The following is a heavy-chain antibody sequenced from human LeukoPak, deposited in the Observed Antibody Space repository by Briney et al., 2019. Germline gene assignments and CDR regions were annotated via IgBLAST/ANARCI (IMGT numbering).Heavy chain of an antibody. CDR3: ARDWYNWNGNWFDP. J-gene: IGHJ5*02. V-gene: IGHV1-18*01. Sequence: ASVTVSCKASGYTFTSYGISWVRQAPGQGLEWMGWISAYNGNTNYAQKLQGRVTMTTDTSTSTAYMELRSLRSDDTAVYYCARDWYNWNGNWFDPWGQGTLVTVSS. D-gene: IGHD1-20*01. CDR1: GYTFTSYG. CDR2: ISAYNGNT.